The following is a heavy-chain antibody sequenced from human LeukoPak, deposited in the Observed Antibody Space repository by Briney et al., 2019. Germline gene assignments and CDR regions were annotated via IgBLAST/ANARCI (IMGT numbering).Heavy chain of an antibody. Sequence: PGGSLRLSCAVSGFTFSSYSMNWVRQAPGKGLEWISYISSGSTIIYYADSVKGRFTISRDNSKNTLYLQMNSLRAEDTAVYYCARDRLGEGSGETHFDYWGQGTLVTVSS. CDR1: GFTFSSYS. J-gene: IGHJ4*02. D-gene: IGHD3-10*01. CDR3: ARDRLGEGSGETHFDY. V-gene: IGHV3-48*01. CDR2: ISSGSTII.